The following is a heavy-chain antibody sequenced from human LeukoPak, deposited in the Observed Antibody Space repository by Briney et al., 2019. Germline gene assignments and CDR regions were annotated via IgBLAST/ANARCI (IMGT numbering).Heavy chain of an antibody. J-gene: IGHJ4*02. D-gene: IGHD1-26*01. Sequence: PGGSLRLSRAASGFTFNIYVMSWVRQAPGKGLEWVSDIDGSGVTTYYADSVQGRFTISRDNSKNTLYLQMNSLRAEDTAVYYCAKDTQRGSYGYWGQGTLVTVCS. CDR2: IDGSGVTT. V-gene: IGHV3-23*01. CDR1: GFTFNIYV. CDR3: AKDTQRGSYGY.